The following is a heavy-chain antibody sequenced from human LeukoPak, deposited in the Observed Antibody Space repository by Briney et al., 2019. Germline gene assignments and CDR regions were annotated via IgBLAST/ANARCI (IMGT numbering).Heavy chain of an antibody. V-gene: IGHV4-38-2*02. Sequence: KASETLSLTCTVSGYSISSGYYWGWIRQPPGKGLEWIGSIYHSGSTYYNPSLKSRVTISVDTSKNQFSLKLSSVTAADTAVYYCATSVDIVARGTVFDYWGQGTLVTVSS. CDR1: GYSISSGYY. D-gene: IGHD5-12*01. CDR2: IYHSGST. CDR3: ATSVDIVARGTVFDY. J-gene: IGHJ4*02.